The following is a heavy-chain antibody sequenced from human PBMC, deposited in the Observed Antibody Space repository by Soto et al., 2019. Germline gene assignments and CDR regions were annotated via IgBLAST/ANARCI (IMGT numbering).Heavy chain of an antibody. D-gene: IGHD3-9*01. J-gene: IGHJ5*01. CDR3: ARVGYFFYGSGYYGVLS. CDR1: GFTFSKFW. V-gene: IGHV3-7*01. Sequence: GESLKISWAASGFTFSKFWMGWGRQAPGKGVELVANIKHDGGETYYVDSVKGHFTISRDNAKNSLYLQMYSLRAEDKGVYYCARVGYFFYGSGYYGVLSCCHATL. CDR2: IKHDGGET.